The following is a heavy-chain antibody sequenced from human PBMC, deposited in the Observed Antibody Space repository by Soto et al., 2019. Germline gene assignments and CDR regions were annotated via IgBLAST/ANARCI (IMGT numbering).Heavy chain of an antibody. D-gene: IGHD2-21*02. CDR2: ISAKGDAT. Sequence: GGSLRLSCSGSGFTFQNYVIHWVRQAPGKGLEYVSAISAKGDATYADSVKGRFSISGDNSKDSPFLQMTNVTFDDTATYFCVKVAWYSVDCWGQGALVTVTS. CDR3: VKVAWYSVDC. V-gene: IGHV3-64D*06. CDR1: GFTFQNYV. J-gene: IGHJ4*02.